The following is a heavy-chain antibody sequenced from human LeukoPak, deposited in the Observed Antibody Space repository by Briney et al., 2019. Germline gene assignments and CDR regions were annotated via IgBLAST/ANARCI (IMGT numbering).Heavy chain of an antibody. J-gene: IGHJ4*02. Sequence: GESLKISCKGSGYNFPNYWVGWVRQMPGKGLEWMGVIYPGDSDTRYSPSFQGQVTISADKSISTAHLQWSSLKASDTAMYYCARPGSGWSLDYWGQGTLVTVSS. CDR1: GYNFPNYW. V-gene: IGHV5-51*01. CDR3: ARPGSGWSLDY. D-gene: IGHD6-19*01. CDR2: IYPGDSDT.